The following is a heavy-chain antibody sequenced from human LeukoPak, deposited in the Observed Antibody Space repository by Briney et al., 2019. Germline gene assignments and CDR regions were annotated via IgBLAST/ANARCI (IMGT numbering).Heavy chain of an antibody. Sequence: TGRSLRLSCAASGFTFSSYAMHWVRQAPGKGLEWVAVISYDGSNKYYADSVKGRFTISRDNSKNTLYLQMNSLRAEDTAVYYCARRGRISIAVAGTSFDPWGQGTLVTVSS. CDR1: GFTFSSYA. CDR2: ISYDGSNK. J-gene: IGHJ5*02. V-gene: IGHV3-30*04. D-gene: IGHD6-19*01. CDR3: ARRGRISIAVAGTSFDP.